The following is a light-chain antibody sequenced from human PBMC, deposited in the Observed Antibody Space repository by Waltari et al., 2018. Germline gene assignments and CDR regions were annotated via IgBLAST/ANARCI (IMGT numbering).Light chain of an antibody. CDR2: INSDGSH. CDR1: SGHSTNV. J-gene: IGLJ3*02. V-gene: IGLV4-69*01. CDR3: QTGGHGTWV. Sequence: QLVLTQSPSASASLGASVTLTCTLHSGHSTNVIAWLQQQPGKGPRYLMKINSDGSHVKGDGIPDRFSGSGSGAGRYLTISSLQSEDEADYYCQTGGHGTWVFGGGTKLTVL.